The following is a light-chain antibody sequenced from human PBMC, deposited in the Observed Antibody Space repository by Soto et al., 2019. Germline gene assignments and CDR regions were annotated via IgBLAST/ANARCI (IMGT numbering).Light chain of an antibody. V-gene: IGLV2-14*01. CDR1: SSDVGGYNY. J-gene: IGLJ2*01. Sequence: QYALTQPASVSGSPGQSITISCTGTSSDVGGYNYVSWYQQHPGKAPKLMIYEVSNRPSGVSNRVSGSKSGNTASLTISGLQAEDEADYCCSSYTSSSTLVFGGVTKLTVL. CDR3: SSYTSSSTLV. CDR2: EVS.